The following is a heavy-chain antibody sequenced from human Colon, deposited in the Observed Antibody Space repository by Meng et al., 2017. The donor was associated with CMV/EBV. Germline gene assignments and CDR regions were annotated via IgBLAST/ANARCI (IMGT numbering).Heavy chain of an antibody. V-gene: IGHV1-46*02. CDR1: GFTFERDW. J-gene: IGHJ6*02. Sequence: GESLKISCRASGFTFERDWMSWVRQSPERGLEWVANINSDGSQTDYAQNFQGRVTMTRDTSTNTAYMELRSLRSEDTAVYYCAQRWQHYLDVWGQGTTVTVSS. CDR2: INSDGSQT. D-gene: IGHD5-18*01. CDR3: AQRWQHYLDV.